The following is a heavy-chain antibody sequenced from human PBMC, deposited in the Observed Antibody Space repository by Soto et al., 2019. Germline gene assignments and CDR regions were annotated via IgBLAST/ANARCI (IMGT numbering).Heavy chain of an antibody. J-gene: IGHJ6*02. CDR3: ARGEVLLCSEGYYGMDV. CDR2: IYYSGST. V-gene: IGHV4-31*03. CDR1: GGSISSGGYY. Sequence: PSETLSLTCTVSGGSISSGGYYWSWIRQHPGKGLEWIGYIYYSGSTYYNPSLKSRVTISVDTSKNQFSLKLSSVTAADTAVYYCARGEVLLCSEGYYGMDVWGQGTTVTVSS. D-gene: IGHD3-10*01.